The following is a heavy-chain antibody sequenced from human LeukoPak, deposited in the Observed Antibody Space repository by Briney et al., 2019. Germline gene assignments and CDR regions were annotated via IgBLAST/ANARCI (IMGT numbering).Heavy chain of an antibody. CDR3: ARATRAGYSSGWYYFDY. CDR2: INHSGST. CDR1: GGSFSGYY. Sequence: SETLSLTCAVYGGSFSGYYWNWIRQPPGKGLEWIGEINHSGSTNYNPSLKSRVTISVDTSKNQFSLKLSSVTAADTAVYYCARATRAGYSSGWYYFDYWGQGTLVTVSS. D-gene: IGHD6-19*01. V-gene: IGHV4-34*01. J-gene: IGHJ4*02.